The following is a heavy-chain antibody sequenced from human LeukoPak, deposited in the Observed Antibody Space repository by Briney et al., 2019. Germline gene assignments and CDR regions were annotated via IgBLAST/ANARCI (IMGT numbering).Heavy chain of an antibody. V-gene: IGHV5-51*01. CDR2: IYPSDSET. CDR1: GSTFSTYW. J-gene: IGHJ6*02. Sequence: KAGESLQISCKASGSTFSTYWIAWVRQLPGKGLEWMGIIYPSDSETRYSPSFQGQVTISVDKSISTAYLQWRSLKASDTAMYYCARRRAATTIYHYSMDFWGHGTTVIVSS. CDR3: ARRRAATTIYHYSMDF. D-gene: IGHD5/OR15-5a*01.